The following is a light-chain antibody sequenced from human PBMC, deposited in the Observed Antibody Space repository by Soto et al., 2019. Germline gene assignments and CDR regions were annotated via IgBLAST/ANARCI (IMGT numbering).Light chain of an antibody. CDR2: GAS. CDR1: QSVSSSY. V-gene: IGKV3-20*01. CDR3: QQYGSSPLLT. J-gene: IGKJ4*01. Sequence: EIVLTQTPGTRSLSPCERATLSCRASQSVSSSYLAWYQHKPGQAPRLLIYGASSRATGIPDRFSGSGSVTDCSLTISRLEPEDFAVYYCQQYGSSPLLTFGGGTKVEIK.